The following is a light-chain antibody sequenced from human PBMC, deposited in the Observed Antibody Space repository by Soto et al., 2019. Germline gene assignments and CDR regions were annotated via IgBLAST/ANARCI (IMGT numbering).Light chain of an antibody. Sequence: DIQMTQSPSTLSASVRDGVTITCRASQSISNSLAWYQQRPGKAPKLLIYKASSLETGVPSRFSGSGSGTEFTLTISSLQPDDFATYYCQQYNSDWNTFGQGTRLEIK. CDR3: QQYNSDWNT. V-gene: IGKV1-5*03. CDR1: QSISNS. J-gene: IGKJ5*01. CDR2: KAS.